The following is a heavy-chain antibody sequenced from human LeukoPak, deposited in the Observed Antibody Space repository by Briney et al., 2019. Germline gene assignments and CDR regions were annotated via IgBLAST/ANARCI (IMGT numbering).Heavy chain of an antibody. D-gene: IGHD6-13*01. J-gene: IGHJ6*02. CDR1: GGSFSGYY. V-gene: IGHV4-34*01. CDR3: AKGSWYYYYGMDV. CDR2: INHSGST. Sequence: SETLSLTCAVYGGSFSGYYWSCIRQPPGKGLEWIGEINHSGSTNYNPSLKSRVTISVDTSKNQFSLKLSSVTAADTAVYYCAKGSWYYYYGMDVWGQGTTVTVSS.